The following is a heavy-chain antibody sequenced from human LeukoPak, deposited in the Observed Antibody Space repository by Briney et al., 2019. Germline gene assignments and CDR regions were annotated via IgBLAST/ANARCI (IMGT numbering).Heavy chain of an antibody. D-gene: IGHD3-16*01. J-gene: IGHJ6*03. CDR1: GGSIGSGTYS. V-gene: IGHV4-30-4*07. CDR2: VYYSGST. CDR3: ARVLGEEDLYYYYYMDV. Sequence: PSETLSLTCAVSGGSIGSGTYSWSWIRQPPGKGLEWIGHVYYSGSTYYNPSLKSRVTISIDTSKNQFSLKVSSVTAADTAVYYCARVLGEEDLYYYYYMDVWGKGTTVTVSS.